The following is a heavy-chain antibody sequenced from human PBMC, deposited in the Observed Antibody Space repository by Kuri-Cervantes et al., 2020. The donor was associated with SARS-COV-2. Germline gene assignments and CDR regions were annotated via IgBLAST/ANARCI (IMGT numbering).Heavy chain of an antibody. CDR3: ARDWAIRRPRFDDRGYFDY. V-gene: IGHV6-1*01. D-gene: IGHD3-9*01. Sequence: SQTLSLTCAISGDSVSSNSAAWNWIRQSPSRGLEWLGRTYYRSKWYNDYAVSVKSRITINPDTSKNQFSLQLNSVTPEDTAVYYCARDWAIRRPRFDDRGYFDYWGQGTLVTVSS. CDR2: TYYRSKWYN. CDR1: GDSVSSNSAA. J-gene: IGHJ4*02.